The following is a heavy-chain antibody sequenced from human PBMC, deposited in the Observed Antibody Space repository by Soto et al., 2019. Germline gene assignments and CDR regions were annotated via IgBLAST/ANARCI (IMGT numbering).Heavy chain of an antibody. Sequence: PSETLSLTCPFSGGSSISSSYCWGWIRQPPGKGLEWIGGIYYSGSTYYNPSLKSRVTISVDTSKNQFSLKLSSVTAADTAVYYCARLPAVAAPFDYWGQGTMVTVSS. CDR2: IYYSGST. J-gene: IGHJ4*02. CDR3: ARLPAVAAPFDY. D-gene: IGHD6-19*01. V-gene: IGHV4-39*01. CDR1: GGSSISSSYC.